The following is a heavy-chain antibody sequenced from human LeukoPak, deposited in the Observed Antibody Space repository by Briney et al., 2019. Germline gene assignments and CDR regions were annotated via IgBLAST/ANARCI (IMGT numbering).Heavy chain of an antibody. V-gene: IGHV3-48*02. D-gene: IGHD3-22*01. CDR2: ISSSSSTI. CDR3: ARDYYDSNGYYYVDY. Sequence: PGGSLRLSCAASGFTFSSYSMNWVRQALGKGLEWVSYISSSSSTIYYADSVKGRFTISRDNAKNSLYLQMNSLRDEDTAVYYCARDYYDSNGYYYVDYWGQGTLVTVPS. CDR1: GFTFSSYS. J-gene: IGHJ4*02.